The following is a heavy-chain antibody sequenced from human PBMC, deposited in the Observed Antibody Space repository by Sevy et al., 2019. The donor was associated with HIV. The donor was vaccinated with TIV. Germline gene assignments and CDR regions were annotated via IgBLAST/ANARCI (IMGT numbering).Heavy chain of an antibody. J-gene: IGHJ3*02. V-gene: IGHV3-21*01. CDR2: ISSSSSYI. CDR3: ARGGNEYSSGWYHRNDAFDI. D-gene: IGHD6-19*01. CDR1: GFTFSSYS. Sequence: GGSLRLSCAASGFTFSSYSMNWVRQAPGKGLEWVSSISSSSSYIYYADSVKGRFTISRDNAKNSLYLQMNSLRAEDTAVYDCARGGNEYSSGWYHRNDAFDIWGQGTMVTVSS.